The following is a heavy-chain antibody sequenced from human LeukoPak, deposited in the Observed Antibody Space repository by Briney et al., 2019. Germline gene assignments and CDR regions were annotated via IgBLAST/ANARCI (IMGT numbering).Heavy chain of an antibody. V-gene: IGHV4-4*07. CDR2: IYTSGST. J-gene: IGHJ4*02. CDR3: ARSRYSSGWYDFDY. Sequence: SETLSLTCTVSGGSISSYYWSWIRQPAGKGLEWIGRIYTSGSTNYIPSLKSRVTMSVDTSKNQFSLKLSSVTAADTAVYYCARSRYSSGWYDFDYWGQGTLVTVSS. D-gene: IGHD6-19*01. CDR1: GGSISSYY.